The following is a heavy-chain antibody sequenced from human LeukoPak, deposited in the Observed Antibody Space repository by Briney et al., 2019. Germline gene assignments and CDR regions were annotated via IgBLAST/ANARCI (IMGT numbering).Heavy chain of an antibody. CDR2: ISSNGDNT. V-gene: IGHV3-64D*06. D-gene: IGHD2-15*01. CDR1: GFPFNTYA. Sequence: GGSLRLSCSASGFPFNTYAIHWVRQAPGKGLEYVAGISSNGDNTDFADSAKGRFTISRDNSKSTLFLQMNSLRAEDTAVYSCTRDSALLGVAFDLWGQGTVVTVSS. CDR3: TRDSALLGVAFDL. J-gene: IGHJ3*01.